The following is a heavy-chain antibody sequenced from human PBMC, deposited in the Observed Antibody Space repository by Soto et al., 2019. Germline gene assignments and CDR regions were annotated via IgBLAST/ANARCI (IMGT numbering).Heavy chain of an antibody. CDR1: GFTFDNYA. CDR2: VTWNSNNI. D-gene: IGHD5-18*01. J-gene: IGHJ4*02. V-gene: IGHV3-9*01. Sequence: HPGGSLRLSCSASGFTFDNYAMHWVRQVPGKGLEWVSGVTWNSNNIDYADAVKGRFTISRDNAKNSLYLQMNSLRVEDTALYYCAKDIGYRYGPFDYWGQGTLVTVSS. CDR3: AKDIGYRYGPFDY.